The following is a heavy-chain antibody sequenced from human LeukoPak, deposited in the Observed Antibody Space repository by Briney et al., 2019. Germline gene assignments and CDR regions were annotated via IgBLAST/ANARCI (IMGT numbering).Heavy chain of an antibody. CDR2: ISGGGDRT. V-gene: IGHV3-23*01. D-gene: IGHD1-26*01. Sequence: GRSLRLSCAASGITFSTFAMTWVRQAPGRGLECVSVISGGGDRTYYADSVKGRFTISRDNSKNTLYLQMDSLRAEDRAVYYCAKGVSLVETTSFDYWGQGILVTVSS. J-gene: IGHJ4*02. CDR1: GITFSTFA. CDR3: AKGVSLVETTSFDY.